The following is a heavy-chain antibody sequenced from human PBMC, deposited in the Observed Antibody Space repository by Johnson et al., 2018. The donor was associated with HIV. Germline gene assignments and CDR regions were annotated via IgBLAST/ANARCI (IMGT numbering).Heavy chain of an antibody. CDR2: IRYDGSNK. CDR3: AREVRGPRGGFDI. D-gene: IGHD3-10*01. CDR1: GFTFSSYA. J-gene: IGHJ3*02. V-gene: IGHV3-30*02. Sequence: QVQLVESGGGVVQPGRSLRLSCAASGFTFSSYAMHWVRQAPGKGLEWVAFIRYDGSNKYYADSVKGRFTISRDNSKNIVHLQMNSLRAEDTAVYYCAREVRGPRGGFDIWGQGTMVTVSS.